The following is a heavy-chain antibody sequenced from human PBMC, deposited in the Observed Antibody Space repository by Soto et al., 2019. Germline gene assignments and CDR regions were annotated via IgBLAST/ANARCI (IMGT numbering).Heavy chain of an antibody. J-gene: IGHJ4*02. D-gene: IGHD6-6*01. CDR2: IYYTGAT. Sequence: PSETLSLTCTVSGGSISSTSYYWAWVRQPPGKGLEWIGSIYYTGATYYNPSLKSRVTISVDTSQNQFSLKLSSVTAADTAVYYCTREYSSSSAYWGQGTLVTVSS. CDR1: GGSISSTSYY. CDR3: TREYSSSSAY. V-gene: IGHV4-39*02.